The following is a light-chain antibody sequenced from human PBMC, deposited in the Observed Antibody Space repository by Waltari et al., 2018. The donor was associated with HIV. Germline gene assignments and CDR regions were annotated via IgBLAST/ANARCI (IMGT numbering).Light chain of an antibody. Sequence: QSALTQPASVSGSPGQSITISCTGTSSDIGRYKFVSWYQQHPGKAPKLMIYDDSTRAPGVFNRCAGSKVGDTASLTISGLQAEDEVDYYCSSYTTSDTRVFGTGTNVTVL. CDR1: SSDIGRYKF. J-gene: IGLJ1*01. V-gene: IGLV2-14*03. CDR3: SSYTTSDTRV. CDR2: DDS.